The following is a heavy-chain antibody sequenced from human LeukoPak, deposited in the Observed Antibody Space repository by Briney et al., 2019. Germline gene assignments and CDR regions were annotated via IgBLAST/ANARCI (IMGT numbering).Heavy chain of an antibody. Sequence: SVKVSCKASGGTFSSYAISWVRQAPGQGLEWMGRIFPILGIANYAQKFQGRVTITADKSTSTAYMELSSLRSEDTAVYYCARGPGGATTYYVVENFDYWGQGTLVTVSS. V-gene: IGHV1-69*04. CDR1: GGTFSSYA. CDR2: IFPILGIA. D-gene: IGHD1-26*01. J-gene: IGHJ4*02. CDR3: ARGPGGATTYYVVENFDY.